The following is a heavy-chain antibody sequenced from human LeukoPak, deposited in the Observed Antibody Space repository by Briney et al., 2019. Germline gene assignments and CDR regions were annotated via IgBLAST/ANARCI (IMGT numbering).Heavy chain of an antibody. J-gene: IGHJ5*02. Sequence: KASETLSLTCTVSGGSISSYYWSWIRQPPGKGLEWIGYIYYSGSTNYNPSLKSRVTISVDTSKNQFSLKLSSVTAADTAVYYCARESAEYTFYGDYGDGKNWFDPWGQGTLVTVSS. D-gene: IGHD4-17*01. V-gene: IGHV4-59*12. CDR3: ARESAEYTFYGDYGDGKNWFDP. CDR2: IYYSGST. CDR1: GGSISSYY.